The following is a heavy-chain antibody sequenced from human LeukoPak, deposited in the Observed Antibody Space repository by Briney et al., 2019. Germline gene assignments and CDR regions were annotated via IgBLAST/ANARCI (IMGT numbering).Heavy chain of an antibody. Sequence: SETLSLTCTVSGGSIGSYYWTWIRQPPGKGLEWIGYIYYSGNTNYNSSLKSRVFISVDTSKNQFSLRLSSVTAADTAVYYCARAARQYGDYVVSWFDPWGQGTLVTVSS. V-gene: IGHV4-59*08. CDR3: ARAARQYGDYVVSWFDP. CDR1: GGSIGSYY. D-gene: IGHD4-17*01. J-gene: IGHJ5*02. CDR2: IYYSGNT.